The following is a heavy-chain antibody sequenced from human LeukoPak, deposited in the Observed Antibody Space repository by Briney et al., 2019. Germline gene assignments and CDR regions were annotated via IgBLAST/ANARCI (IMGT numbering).Heavy chain of an antibody. D-gene: IGHD3-3*01. J-gene: IGHJ4*02. V-gene: IGHV3-23*01. Sequence: RPGGSLRLSCVVSGFTFKNYAMSWVRQAPGKGLECVSSIRDSGNGTDYADSVKGRFTVSRDNSKNTLYLRMNTLSAEDTAVYYCAKWAYYDFWSGHYKSHFDSWGQGTLVTVSP. CDR2: IRDSGNGT. CDR3: AKWAYYDFWSGHYKSHFDS. CDR1: GFTFKNYA.